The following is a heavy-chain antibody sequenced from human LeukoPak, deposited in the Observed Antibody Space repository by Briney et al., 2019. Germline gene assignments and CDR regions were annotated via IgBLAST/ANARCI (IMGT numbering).Heavy chain of an antibody. Sequence: ASVKVSCKASGYTFTGYYMHWVRQAPGQGLEWMGGIIPIFGTANYAQKFQGRVTITADESTSTAYMELSSLRSEDTAVYYCARGGWPDAFDIWGQGTMVTVSS. CDR2: IIPIFGTA. V-gene: IGHV1-69*13. J-gene: IGHJ3*02. D-gene: IGHD6-19*01. CDR1: GYTFTGYY. CDR3: ARGGWPDAFDI.